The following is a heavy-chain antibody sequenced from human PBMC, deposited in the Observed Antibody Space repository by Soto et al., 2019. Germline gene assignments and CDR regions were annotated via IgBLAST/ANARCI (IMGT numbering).Heavy chain of an antibody. CDR2: IKSKTDGGTT. CDR3: TTDSNIVLMVYAHDY. J-gene: IGHJ4*02. D-gene: IGHD2-8*01. V-gene: IGHV3-15*01. Sequence: PGGSLRLSCAASGFTFSNAWMSWVRQAPGKGLEWVGRIKSKTDGGTTDYAAPVKGRFTISRDDSKNTLYLQMNSLKTEDTAVYYCTTDSNIVLMVYAHDYWGRGTLVTVSS. CDR1: GFTFSNAW.